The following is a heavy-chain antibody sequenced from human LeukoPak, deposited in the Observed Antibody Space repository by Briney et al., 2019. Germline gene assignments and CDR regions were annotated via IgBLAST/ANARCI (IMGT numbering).Heavy chain of an antibody. CDR2: ISWNSGSI. CDR1: GFTFDDYA. D-gene: IGHD5-18*01. J-gene: IGHJ4*02. Sequence: GRSLRLSCAASGFTFDDYAMHWVRQPPGKGLEWVSAISWNSGSIGYADSVKGRFTTSRDNGKNSLYLQMNSLRTEDTALYYCAKGHTYGLGESYLDFWGQGTLVSVSS. CDR3: AKGHTYGLGESYLDF. V-gene: IGHV3-9*01.